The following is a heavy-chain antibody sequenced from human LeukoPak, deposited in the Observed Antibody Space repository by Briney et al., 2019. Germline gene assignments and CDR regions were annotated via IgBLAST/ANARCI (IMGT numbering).Heavy chain of an antibody. D-gene: IGHD2-21*01. V-gene: IGHV1-18*01. CDR1: GYTFSSYG. CDR3: ARDNGHKSVDY. J-gene: IGHJ4*02. Sequence: ASVKVSCKASGYTFSSYGISWLRQASGQGLEWMGWIGAYNGNTNSAQKFQGRVALTTDTSTSTLYMEVRSLRSDDTAVYYCARDNGHKSVDYWGQGTLVTVSS. CDR2: IGAYNGNT.